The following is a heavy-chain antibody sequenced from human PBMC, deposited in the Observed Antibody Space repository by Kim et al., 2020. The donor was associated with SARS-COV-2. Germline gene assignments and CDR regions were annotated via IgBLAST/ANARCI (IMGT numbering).Heavy chain of an antibody. CDR1: GGTFTNNI. D-gene: IGHD2-21*01. J-gene: IGHJ4*02. CDR3: ARGQTASYSSPFDH. V-gene: IGHV1-69*13. Sequence: SVKVSCKASGGTFTNNIVHWVRQAPGQGLEWMGAIIPTSGTTTYAGKFQGRVTITADHYTNTGSMDLTTLRFDDTAVYYCARGQTASYSSPFDHWGQGT. CDR2: IIPTSGTT.